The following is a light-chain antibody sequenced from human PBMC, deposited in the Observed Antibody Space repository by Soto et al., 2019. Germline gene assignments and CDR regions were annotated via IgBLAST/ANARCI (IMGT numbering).Light chain of an antibody. CDR3: QQAYRAPYT. CDR2: DAS. CDR1: QNIRSR. Sequence: DFQMTQSPSTLSASVGDRVTITCRASQNIRSRLAWFQQKPGKAPKLLIYDASSLESGVPSRFSGSGSGTDFTLTISSLQPEDFASYYCQQAYRAPYTFGQGTKLRIK. J-gene: IGKJ2*01. V-gene: IGKV1-5*01.